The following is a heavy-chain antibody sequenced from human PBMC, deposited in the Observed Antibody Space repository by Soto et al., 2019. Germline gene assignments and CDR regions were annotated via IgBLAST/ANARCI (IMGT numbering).Heavy chain of an antibody. CDR3: ARLPDYGEPLDY. D-gene: IGHD4-17*01. Sequence: QVQLQESGPGLVKPSGTLSLTCAVSGGSISSSNWWSWVRQPPGKGLEWIGEIYHSGSTNYNPSLKSRATISVDKSKNQFSLTLSSVTAADTAVYYCARLPDYGEPLDYWGQGTLVTVSS. CDR1: GGSISSSNW. V-gene: IGHV4-4*02. J-gene: IGHJ4*02. CDR2: IYHSGST.